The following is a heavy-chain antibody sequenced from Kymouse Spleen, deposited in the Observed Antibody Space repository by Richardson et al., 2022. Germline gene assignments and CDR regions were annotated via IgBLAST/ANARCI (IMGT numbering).Heavy chain of an antibody. V-gene: IGHV1-2*04. Sequence: QVQLVQSGAEVKKPGASVKVSCKASGYTFTGYYMHWVRQAPGQGLEWMGWINPNSGGTNYAQKFQGWVTMTRDTSISTAYMELSRLRSDDTAVYYCAREYSGSYYYYYGMDVWGQGTTVTVSS. J-gene: IGHJ6*02. D-gene: IGHD1-26*01. CDR1: GYTFTGYY. CDR3: AREYSGSYYYYYGMDV. CDR2: INPNSGGT.